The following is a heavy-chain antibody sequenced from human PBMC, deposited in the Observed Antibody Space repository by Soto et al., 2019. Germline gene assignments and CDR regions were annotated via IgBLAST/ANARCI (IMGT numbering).Heavy chain of an antibody. CDR1: GYTFTSYA. CDR3: ARDRRDTAMVWYY. D-gene: IGHD5-18*01. CDR2: INAGNGNT. J-gene: IGHJ4*02. Sequence: ASVKVSCKASGYTFTSYAMHWGRQAPGQRLEWMGWINAGNGNTKYSQKFQGRVTITRDTSASTAYMELSSLRSEDTAVYYCARDRRDTAMVWYYWGQGTLVTVSS. V-gene: IGHV1-3*01.